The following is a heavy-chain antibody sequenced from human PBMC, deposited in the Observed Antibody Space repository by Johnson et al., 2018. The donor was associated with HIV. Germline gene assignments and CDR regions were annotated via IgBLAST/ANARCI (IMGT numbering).Heavy chain of an antibody. V-gene: IGHV3-66*04. J-gene: IGHJ3*01. CDR3: ARLSGTYQT. D-gene: IGHD1-26*01. CDR1: GFTSSSYW. Sequence: EVQLVESGGGLVQPGGSLRLSCAASGFTSSSYWMSWVRQAPGKGLEWVSVIYSGGSTQYADFVKGRFSISRDDSKNTAYLQMSSLKTEDTAIYYCARLSGTYQTWGQGTMVTVSS. CDR2: IYSGGST.